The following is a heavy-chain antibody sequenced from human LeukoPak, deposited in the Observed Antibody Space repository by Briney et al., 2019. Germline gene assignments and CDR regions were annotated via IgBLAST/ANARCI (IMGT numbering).Heavy chain of an antibody. CDR2: IYPGDSDT. CDR1: GYSFTSYW. CDR3: ARLYSYYDFWSGYDTNWFDP. Sequence: GESLKISCKGSGYSFTSYWIGWVRQMPGKGLEWMGIIYPGDSDTRYGPSFQGQVTISADKSISTAYLQWSSLKASDTAMYYCARLYSYYDFWSGYDTNWFDPWGQGTLVTVSS. V-gene: IGHV5-51*01. J-gene: IGHJ5*02. D-gene: IGHD3-3*01.